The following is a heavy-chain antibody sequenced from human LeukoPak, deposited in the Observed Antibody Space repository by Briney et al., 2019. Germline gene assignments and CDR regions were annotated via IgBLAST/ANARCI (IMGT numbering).Heavy chain of an antibody. CDR2: IYHSGST. J-gene: IGHJ5*02. V-gene: IGHV4-38-2*02. CDR1: GYSISSGYY. D-gene: IGHD6-6*01. CDR3: ASEALGGWFDP. Sequence: SETLSLTCTVSGYSISSGYYWGWIRQPPGKGLEWIGSIYHSGSTYYNPSLKSRVTISVDTSKNQFSLKLSSVTAADTAVYYCASEALGGWFDPWGQGTLVTVSS.